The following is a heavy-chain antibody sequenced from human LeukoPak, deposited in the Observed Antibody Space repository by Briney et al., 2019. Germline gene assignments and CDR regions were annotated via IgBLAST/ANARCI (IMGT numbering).Heavy chain of an antibody. CDR2: VYTSGST. J-gene: IGHJ3*02. D-gene: IGHD2-2*02. V-gene: IGHV4-4*07. Sequence: SETLSLTCTVSGGSITGYYWSWIRQPAGEGLEWIGRVYTSGSTNYNPSLKSRVTMSVDTSKNQFSLKLSSVTAADTAVYYCARDLVVPAAIAAFDIWGQGTMVTVSS. CDR3: ARDLVVPAAIAAFDI. CDR1: GGSITGYY.